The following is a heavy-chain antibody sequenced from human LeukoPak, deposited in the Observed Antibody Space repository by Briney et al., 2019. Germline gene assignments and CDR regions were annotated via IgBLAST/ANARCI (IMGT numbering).Heavy chain of an antibody. CDR1: GGTFSSYA. V-gene: IGHV1-69*06. D-gene: IGHD5-24*01. J-gene: IGHJ4*02. CDR2: IIPIFGTA. Sequence: ASVKVSCKASGGTFSSYAISWVRQAPGQGLEWMGGIIPIFGTANYAQKFQGRVTITADKSTSTAYMELRSLRSDDTAVYYCARDGDGYKDYWGQGTLVTVSS. CDR3: ARDGDGYKDY.